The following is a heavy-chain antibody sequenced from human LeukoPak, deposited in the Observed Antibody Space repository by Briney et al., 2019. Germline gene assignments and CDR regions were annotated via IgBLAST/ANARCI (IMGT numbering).Heavy chain of an antibody. CDR1: GLTFSSYW. J-gene: IGHJ4*02. CDR2: TKQDGSER. CDR3: ARDKIVGATNFDY. Sequence: GGSLRLSCAASGLTFSSYWMSWVRQAPGKGLEWVANTKQDGSERYYVDSVKGRFTISRDNAKNSLYLQMNSLRAEDTAVYYCARDKIVGATNFDYWGQGTLVTVSS. V-gene: IGHV3-7*03. D-gene: IGHD1-26*01.